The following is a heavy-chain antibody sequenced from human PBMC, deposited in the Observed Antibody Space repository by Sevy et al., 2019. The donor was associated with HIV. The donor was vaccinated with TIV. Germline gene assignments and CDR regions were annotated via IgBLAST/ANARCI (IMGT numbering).Heavy chain of an antibody. D-gene: IGHD3-3*01. CDR2: IKYSGRA. V-gene: IGHV4-39*01. CDR3: ARHFSYDYWDGYNLNYFDM. J-gene: IGHJ4*02. CDR1: GGSIGSNSYS. Sequence: SETLSLTCSVSGGSIGSNSYSWGWVRQPPGKGLEWIATIKYSGRASHNPSLESRVTIAVDTSKKQFSLQLTSVTAADTAEYFCARHFSYDYWDGYNLNYFDMWGQGTLVTVSS.